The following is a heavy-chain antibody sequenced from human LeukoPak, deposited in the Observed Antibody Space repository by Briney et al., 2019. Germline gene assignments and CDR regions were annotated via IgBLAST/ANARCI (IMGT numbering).Heavy chain of an antibody. D-gene: IGHD4-23*01. Sequence: ASVKVSCKASGYTFTSYDINWVRQATEQGLEWMGWMNPNSGNTGYAQKFQGRVTITRNTSISTAYMELSSLRSEDTAVYYCARSPTTVVTPPNWFDPWGQGTLVTVSS. CDR1: GYTFTSYD. J-gene: IGHJ5*02. CDR3: ARSPTTVVTPPNWFDP. V-gene: IGHV1-8*03. CDR2: MNPNSGNT.